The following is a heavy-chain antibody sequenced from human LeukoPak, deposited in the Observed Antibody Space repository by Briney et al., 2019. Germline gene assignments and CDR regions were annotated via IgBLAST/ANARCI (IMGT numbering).Heavy chain of an antibody. Sequence: PSETLSLTCAVYGGSFSGYYWSWIRQPPGKGLECIGEINHSGSTNYNPSLKSRVTISVDTSKNQFSLKLSSVTAADTAVYYCARGGVYSSGWYQLDYWGQGTLVTVSS. J-gene: IGHJ4*02. V-gene: IGHV4-34*01. CDR1: GGSFSGYY. CDR2: INHSGST. D-gene: IGHD6-19*01. CDR3: ARGGVYSSGWYQLDY.